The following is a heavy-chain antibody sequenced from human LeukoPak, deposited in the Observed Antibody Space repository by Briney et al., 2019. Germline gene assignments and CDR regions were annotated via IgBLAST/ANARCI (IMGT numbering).Heavy chain of an antibody. CDR2: INPNSGGT. CDR1: GYTFTGYY. V-gene: IGHV1-2*02. CDR3: ARAKYYENDAFDI. D-gene: IGHD3-22*01. Sequence: GASVKVSCKASGYTFTGYYMHWVRQAPGQGLEWMGWINPNSGGTNYAQKFQGRVTMTRDTSISTAYMELSRLRSDDTAVYYCARAKYYENDAFDIWGQGTMVTVSS. J-gene: IGHJ3*02.